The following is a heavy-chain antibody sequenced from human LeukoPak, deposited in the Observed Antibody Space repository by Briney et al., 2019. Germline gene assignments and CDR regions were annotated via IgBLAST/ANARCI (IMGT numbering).Heavy chain of an antibody. Sequence: GRSLRLSCAASGFTFSSYAMHWVRQAPGKGLEWVAVISYDGSNKYNADSVKGRFTISRDNSKNTLYLQMNSLRAEDTAVYYCAKDPNGDYVGAFDSWGQGTMVTVSS. CDR2: ISYDGSNK. CDR3: AKDPNGDYVGAFDS. D-gene: IGHD4-17*01. V-gene: IGHV3-30-3*01. CDR1: GFTFSSYA. J-gene: IGHJ3*02.